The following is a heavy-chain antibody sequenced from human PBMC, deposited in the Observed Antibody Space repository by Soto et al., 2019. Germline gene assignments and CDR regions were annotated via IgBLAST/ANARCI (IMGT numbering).Heavy chain of an antibody. CDR2: ISSRASTI. D-gene: IGHD2-8*01. J-gene: IGHJ4*02. CDR1: GFTFSNYY. Sequence: QVQLVESGGGLVKPGGSLRLSCAASGFTFSNYYMSWIRQAPGKGLEWVSYISSRASTIFYADSVKGRFTISRDNVKISLYLQLTRLRAEDTAVYYCASGTNGAFFVYWGQGILVAVSS. V-gene: IGHV3-11*01. CDR3: ASGTNGAFFVY.